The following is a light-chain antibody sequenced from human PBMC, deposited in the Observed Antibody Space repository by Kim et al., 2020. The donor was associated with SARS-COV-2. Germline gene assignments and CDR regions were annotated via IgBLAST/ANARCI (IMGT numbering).Light chain of an antibody. CDR1: QGISSH. J-gene: IGKJ5*01. V-gene: IGKV1-9*01. CDR3: QQLHSYHIP. Sequence: ASVGDRLTITCRARQGISSHLAWYQHKPGKAPKLLIYVASTLQSGVPSRFSGSASGTDFTLTICSLQPEDFATYYCQQLHSYHIPFGQGTRLEI. CDR2: VAS.